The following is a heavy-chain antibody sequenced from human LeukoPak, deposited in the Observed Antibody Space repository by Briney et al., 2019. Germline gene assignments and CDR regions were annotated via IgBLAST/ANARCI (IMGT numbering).Heavy chain of an antibody. V-gene: IGHV3-48*04. Sequence: GGSLRLSCAASGFALSSYGMNRVRQAPGQGLEWLSYISSSSSTIYYADSVKGRFTISRDNAKSSLYLQMNNLRGEDTAVYYCAREGSSWSYYYYYYMDVWGKGTTVTVPS. D-gene: IGHD6-13*01. CDR2: ISSSSSTI. CDR3: AREGSSWSYYYYYYMDV. J-gene: IGHJ6*03. CDR1: GFALSSYG.